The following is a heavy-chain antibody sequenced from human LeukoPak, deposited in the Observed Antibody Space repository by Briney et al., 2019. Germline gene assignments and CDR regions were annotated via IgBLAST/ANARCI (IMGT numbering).Heavy chain of an antibody. CDR2: ISGSGANT. Sequence: GGSLRLSCAASGFTFSSYGMHWVRQALGKGLEWVSAISGSGANTYYADSVKGRFTISRDNSKNTLYPQMNSLRAEDTAVYYCAIPPTTVTVGYWGQGTLVTVSS. CDR1: GFTFSSYG. CDR3: AIPPTTVTVGY. J-gene: IGHJ4*02. V-gene: IGHV3-23*01. D-gene: IGHD4-17*01.